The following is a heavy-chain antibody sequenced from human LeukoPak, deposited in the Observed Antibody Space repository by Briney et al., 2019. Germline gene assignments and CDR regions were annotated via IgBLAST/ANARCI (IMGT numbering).Heavy chain of an antibody. CDR2: IIPILGIA. Sequence: GASVKVSCKASGGTFNIFAISWVRQAPGQGLEWMGRIIPILGIANYAQKFQGRVTITADKSTSTAYMELSSLRSEDTAVYYCARGGRYYYDSSGSYHDVFDVWGQGTRVTVSS. D-gene: IGHD3-22*01. CDR3: ARGGRYYYDSSGSYHDVFDV. V-gene: IGHV1-69*04. CDR1: GGTFNIFA. J-gene: IGHJ3*01.